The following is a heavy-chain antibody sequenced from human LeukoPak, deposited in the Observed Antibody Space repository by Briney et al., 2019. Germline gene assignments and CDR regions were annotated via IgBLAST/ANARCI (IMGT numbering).Heavy chain of an antibody. CDR2: ISGSGGST. D-gene: IGHD3-3*01. CDR1: GFTFSSYA. CDR3: AKAAYDFWSGLWSYYFDY. Sequence: PGGSLRLSCAASGFTFSSYAMSWVRLAPGKGLEWVSAISGSGGSTYYADSVKGRFTISRDNSKNTLYLQMNSLRAEDTAVYYRAKAAYDFWSGLWSYYFDYWGKGTLVTVSS. J-gene: IGHJ4*02. V-gene: IGHV3-23*01.